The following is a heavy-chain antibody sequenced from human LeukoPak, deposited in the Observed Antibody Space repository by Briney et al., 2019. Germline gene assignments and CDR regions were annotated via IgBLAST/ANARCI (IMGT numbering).Heavy chain of an antibody. CDR2: IWSDANNK. CDR1: GLTLRAYA. CDR3: ARGAEFWDAQPDYYNGVDV. V-gene: IGHV3-33*01. J-gene: IGHJ6*02. Sequence: GGSLRLSCAPSGLTLRAYAMHCVRQPPGKGLEWVVVIWSDANNKHYAGSVKGRFTISRDNSKNTVYLQMNSLRAEDTALYYCARGAEFWDAQPDYYNGVDVWGQGTTVTVSS. D-gene: IGHD3-3*01.